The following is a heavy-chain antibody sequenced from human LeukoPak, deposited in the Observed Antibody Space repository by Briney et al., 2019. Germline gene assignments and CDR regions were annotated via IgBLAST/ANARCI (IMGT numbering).Heavy chain of an antibody. Sequence: SETLSLTCTVSGGSISSSNYFWGWIRQPPGKGLDWIGNIYYSGNTYYNPSLKSRVTISVDTSKNQFSLKLSSVTAADTAVYFCARINYYDSSGYYYDDYWGQGALVTVSS. V-gene: IGHV4-39*07. CDR3: ARINYYDSSGYYYDDY. D-gene: IGHD3-22*01. CDR2: IYYSGNT. J-gene: IGHJ4*02. CDR1: GGSISSSNYF.